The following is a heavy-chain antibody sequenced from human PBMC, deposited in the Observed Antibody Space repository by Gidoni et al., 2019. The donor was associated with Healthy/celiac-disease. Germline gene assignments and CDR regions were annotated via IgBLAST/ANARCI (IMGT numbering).Heavy chain of an antibody. V-gene: IGHV3-21*01. Sequence: EVQLVESGGGLVKPGGSLRLSCAASGFTFSSYGMNWVRQAPGKGLEWFSSISSSSSYIYYADSVKGRFTISRDNAKNSLYLQMNSLRAEDTAVYYCARVVLLEDIVVVVAASGAFDIWGQGTMVTVSS. CDR3: ARVVLLEDIVVVVAASGAFDI. CDR1: GFTFSSYG. D-gene: IGHD2-15*01. J-gene: IGHJ3*02. CDR2: ISSSSSYI.